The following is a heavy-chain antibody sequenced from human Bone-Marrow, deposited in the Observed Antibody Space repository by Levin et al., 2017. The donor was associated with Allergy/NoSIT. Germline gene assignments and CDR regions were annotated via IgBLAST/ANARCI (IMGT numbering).Heavy chain of an antibody. CDR3: AKDTMRVHAYASPLSWSHSFDS. D-gene: IGHD2-2*01. J-gene: IGHJ4*02. CDR2: ISFDGHKK. Sequence: GGSLRLSCEASGFTFSHYGIHWVRQLPGKGLEWVAVISFDGHKKYYGDSVKGRFTISRDNSKNTLYLQMDSMRPEDTAVYFCAKDTMRVHAYASPLSWSHSFDSWGQGTLVTVSS. V-gene: IGHV3-30*18. CDR1: GFTFSHYG.